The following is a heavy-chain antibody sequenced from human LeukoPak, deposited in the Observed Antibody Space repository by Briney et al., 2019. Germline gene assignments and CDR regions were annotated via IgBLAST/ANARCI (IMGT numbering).Heavy chain of an antibody. V-gene: IGHV3-30*02. J-gene: IGHJ4*02. CDR2: IRYDGSNK. CDR1: GFTFSSYG. D-gene: IGHD3-22*01. Sequence: PGGSLRLSCAASGFTFSSYGMHWVRQAPGKGLEWVAFIRYDGSNKYYAGSVKGRFTISRDNSKNTLYLQMNSLRAEDTAVYYCAKAQYYDSSGNDYWGQGTLVTVSS. CDR3: AKAQYYDSSGNDY.